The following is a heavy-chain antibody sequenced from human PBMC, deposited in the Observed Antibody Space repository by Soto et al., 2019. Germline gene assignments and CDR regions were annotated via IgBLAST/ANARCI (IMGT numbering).Heavy chain of an antibody. D-gene: IGHD3-16*02. J-gene: IGHJ4*02. Sequence: QVQLVESGGGVVQAGGSLRLSCEASGFTFSSYAMHWVRQAPGKGLEWVAVVSYEGTNKYYADSVKGRFTISRDNSRYTLYLQMESLRAEDTAVYYCAKDESYDYVWGAYRPFDSWGQGTLVTVSS. CDR1: GFTFSSYA. CDR3: AKDESYDYVWGAYRPFDS. CDR2: VSYEGTNK. V-gene: IGHV3-30*18.